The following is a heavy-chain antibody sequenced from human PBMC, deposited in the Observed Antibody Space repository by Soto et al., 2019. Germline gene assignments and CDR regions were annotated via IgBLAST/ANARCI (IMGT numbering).Heavy chain of an antibody. J-gene: IGHJ1*01. D-gene: IGHD6-19*01. CDR3: AKGVPGIAVAGTGYFQH. CDR1: GFTFSSYA. V-gene: IGHV3-23*01. CDR2: ISGSGDST. Sequence: PGGSLRLSCAASGFTFSSYAMSWVRQAPGEGLEWVSGISGSGDSTYYADSVKGRFTISRDNSKNTLYLQMNSLRAEDTAVYYCAKGVPGIAVAGTGYFQHWGQGTLVTVPQ.